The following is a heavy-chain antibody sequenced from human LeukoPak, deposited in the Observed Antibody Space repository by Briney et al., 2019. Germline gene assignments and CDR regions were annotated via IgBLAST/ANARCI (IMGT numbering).Heavy chain of an antibody. J-gene: IGHJ5*02. Sequence: SETLSLTCTVSGYSISSTSYYWAWIRQPPGKGLEWIGSIYYSGSTWYNPSLNSRVTISIDTSKSQFSLKLGSVTAADAAVYYCARLWGNIASQADPGGQGTLVTVSS. CDR1: GYSISSTSYY. V-gene: IGHV4-39*01. CDR2: IYYSGST. D-gene: IGHD3-16*01. CDR3: ARLWGNIASQADP.